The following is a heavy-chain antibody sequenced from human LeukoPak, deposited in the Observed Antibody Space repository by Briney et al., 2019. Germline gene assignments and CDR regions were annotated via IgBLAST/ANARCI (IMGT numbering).Heavy chain of an antibody. J-gene: IGHJ4*02. V-gene: IGHV3-11*01. Sequence: GGSLRLSCAASGFTFSDYYMSWIRQAPGKGLEWVSYISSSGSTIYYADSVKGRFTISRDNAKNSLYLQMNSLRAEDTAVYYCARVQTTVVTFFDYWGQGTLVTVSS. CDR1: GFTFSDYY. D-gene: IGHD4-23*01. CDR3: ARVQTTVVTFFDY. CDR2: ISSSGSTI.